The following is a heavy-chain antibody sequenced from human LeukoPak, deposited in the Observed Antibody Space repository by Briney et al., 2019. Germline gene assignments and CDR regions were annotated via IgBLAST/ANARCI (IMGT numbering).Heavy chain of an antibody. CDR2: INPNSGGT. J-gene: IGHJ3*02. Sequence: ASVKVSCKASGYTFTGYYMHWVRQAPGEGLEWMGWINPNSGGTSYAQKFQGRVTLTRDTSISTAYMELSRLTSDDTAVYYCVRYYNRAAFDIWGQGTLVTVSS. CDR1: GYTFTGYY. D-gene: IGHD5-24*01. CDR3: VRYYNRAAFDI. V-gene: IGHV1-2*02.